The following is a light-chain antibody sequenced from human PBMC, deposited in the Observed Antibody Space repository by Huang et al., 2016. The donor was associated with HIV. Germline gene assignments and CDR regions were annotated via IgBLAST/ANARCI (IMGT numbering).Light chain of an antibody. Sequence: DIVLTQSPDSLAVSLGDTATINCKSRQSVLYSSNNKEDLAWYQQKPGQSPNLLIYWASTRESGVPDRFSGSGSGTDFTLTISDLQAGDVAVYYCQQYYNIPWTFGQGTKVEIK. V-gene: IGKV4-1*01. CDR1: QSVLYSSNNKED. CDR2: WAS. J-gene: IGKJ1*01. CDR3: QQYYNIPWT.